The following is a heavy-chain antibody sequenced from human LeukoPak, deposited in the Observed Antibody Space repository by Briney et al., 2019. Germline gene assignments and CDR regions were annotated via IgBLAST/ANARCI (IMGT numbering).Heavy chain of an antibody. CDR3: ARDRRGYCSSTSCHVNYYYYCMDV. V-gene: IGHV4-61*02. J-gene: IGHJ6*03. Sequence: PSETLSLTCTVSGGSISSGSYYWSWIRQPAGKGLEWIGRIYTSGSTNYNPSLKSRVTISVDTSKNQFSLKLSSVTAADTAVYYCARDRRGYCSSTSCHVNYYYYCMDVWGKGTTVTVSS. CDR1: GGSISSGSYY. D-gene: IGHD2-2*01. CDR2: IYTSGST.